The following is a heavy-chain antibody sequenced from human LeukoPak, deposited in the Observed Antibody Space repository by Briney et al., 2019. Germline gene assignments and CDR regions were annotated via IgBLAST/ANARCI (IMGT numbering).Heavy chain of an antibody. V-gene: IGHV1-2*02. CDR2: INPNSGGT. CDR1: GYTFTGYN. J-gene: IGHJ4*02. CDR3: ARSIAAAGSDDY. D-gene: IGHD6-13*01. Sequence: ASVKVSCKASGYTFTGYNMHWVRQAPGQGLEWMGWINPNSGGTNYAQKFQGRVTMTRDTSISTAYMELSRLRSDDTAVYYCARSIAAAGSDDYWGQGTLVTVSS.